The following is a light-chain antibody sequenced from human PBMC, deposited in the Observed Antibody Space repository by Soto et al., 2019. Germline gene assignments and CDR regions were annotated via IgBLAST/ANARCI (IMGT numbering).Light chain of an antibody. V-gene: IGKV3-15*01. J-gene: IGKJ1*01. Sequence: ESVLTQSPDTLSFSPGERATLSCRASQSVSSSYLAWYQQKPGQAPRLLIHGASTRATGFPARFSGSGSGTDFTLTISSLQSEDFAVYYCQQYNNWPWTFGQGTKVDIK. CDR1: QSVSSSY. CDR2: GAS. CDR3: QQYNNWPWT.